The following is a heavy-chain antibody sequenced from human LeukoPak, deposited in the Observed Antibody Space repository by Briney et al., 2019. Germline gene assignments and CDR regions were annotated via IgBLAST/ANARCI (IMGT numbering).Heavy chain of an antibody. Sequence: ASVKVSCKASGGTFSSYAISWVRQAPGQGLEWMGGIIPIFGTANYAQKFQGRVTITADESTSTAYMELSSLRSEDTAVYYCARDLTAVAGTFLYYYYGMDVWGQGTTVTVSS. CDR3: ARDLTAVAGTFLYYYYGMDV. D-gene: IGHD6-19*01. J-gene: IGHJ6*02. V-gene: IGHV1-69*13. CDR2: IIPIFGTA. CDR1: GGTFSSYA.